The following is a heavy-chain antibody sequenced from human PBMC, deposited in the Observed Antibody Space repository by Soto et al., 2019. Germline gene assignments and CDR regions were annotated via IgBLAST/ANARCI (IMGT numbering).Heavy chain of an antibody. Sequence: GGSLRLSCAASGFTFSSYVMSWVRQSPGKGLEWVSATSGSGGSTYYADSVKGRFTISRDNSKNTLYLQMNSLRAEDTAVYYCAKDFRYSSTWGQGTLVTVSS. J-gene: IGHJ4*02. V-gene: IGHV3-23*01. D-gene: IGHD6-13*01. CDR2: TSGSGGST. CDR3: AKDFRYSST. CDR1: GFTFSSYV.